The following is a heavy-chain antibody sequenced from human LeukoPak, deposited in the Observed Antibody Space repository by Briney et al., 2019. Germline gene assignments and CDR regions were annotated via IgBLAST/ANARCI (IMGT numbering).Heavy chain of an antibody. D-gene: IGHD1-26*01. J-gene: IGHJ4*02. CDR1: GFTFSSYS. V-gene: IGHV3-23*01. CDR3: AKPVGSTRGY. Sequence: PGGSLRLSCAASGFTFSSYSMNWVRQAPGKGLEWVSAISGSGGSTYYADSVKGRFTISRDNSKNTLYLQMNSLRAEDTAVYYCAKPVGSTRGYWGQGTLVTVSS. CDR2: ISGSGGST.